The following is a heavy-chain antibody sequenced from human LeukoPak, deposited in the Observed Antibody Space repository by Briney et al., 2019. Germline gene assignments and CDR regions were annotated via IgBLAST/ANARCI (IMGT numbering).Heavy chain of an antibody. V-gene: IGHV4-59*08. CDR1: GGSISSYY. Sequence: SETLSLTCTVSGGSISSYYWSWIRQPPGKGLEWIGYIYYSGSTNYNPSLKSRVTISVDTSKNQFSLKLSSVTAADTAVYYCARSRTGTTGGHYFDYWGQGTLVTVSS. D-gene: IGHD1-1*01. CDR3: ARSRTGTTGGHYFDY. CDR2: IYYSGST. J-gene: IGHJ4*02.